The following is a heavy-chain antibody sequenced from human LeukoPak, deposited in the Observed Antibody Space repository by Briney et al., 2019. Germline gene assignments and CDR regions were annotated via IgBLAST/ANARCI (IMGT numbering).Heavy chain of an antibody. D-gene: IGHD3-10*02. CDR3: ARDMSGLGSPLFDP. Sequence: SETLSLTCTVSGGSISSYYWSWIRQPPGKGLEWIGYIYYSGSTNYNPFLKSRVTISVDTSKNQFSLKLSSVTAADTAVYYCARDMSGLGSPLFDPWGQGTLVTVSS. CDR2: IYYSGST. CDR1: GGSISSYY. J-gene: IGHJ5*02. V-gene: IGHV4-59*01.